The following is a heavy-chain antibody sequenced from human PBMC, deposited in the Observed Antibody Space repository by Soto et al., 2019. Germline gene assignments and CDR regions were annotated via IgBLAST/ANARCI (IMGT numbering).Heavy chain of an antibody. CDR3: AREVPAADVGLDY. J-gene: IGHJ4*02. D-gene: IGHD2-2*01. CDR2: IWYDGSNK. V-gene: IGHV3-33*01. CDR1: GFSFSNYG. Sequence: QVQLVESGGGVVQPGRSLRLSCAASGFSFSNYGMHWVRQAPGKGLEWVAIIWYDGSNKYYAGSVQGRFTVTRDNSQGTLYLQVNSLRAEDTAVYYCAREVPAADVGLDYWGGGTLVTVSS.